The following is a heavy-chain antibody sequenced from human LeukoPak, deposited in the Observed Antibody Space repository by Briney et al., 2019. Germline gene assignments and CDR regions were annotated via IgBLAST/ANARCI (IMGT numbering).Heavy chain of an antibody. CDR3: TVRYSGSYNDY. V-gene: IGHV5-51*01. J-gene: IGHJ4*02. CDR1: GYSFTSHW. Sequence: GGALKIPWKGSGYSFTSHWVGRVRQMPGKGLEGMGIILSDDSDTRYSPSFQGQVTISADNFISTAYLQWSSLNASDTAMYFCTVRYSGSYNDYWGQGTLVTVSS. CDR2: ILSDDSDT. D-gene: IGHD1-26*01.